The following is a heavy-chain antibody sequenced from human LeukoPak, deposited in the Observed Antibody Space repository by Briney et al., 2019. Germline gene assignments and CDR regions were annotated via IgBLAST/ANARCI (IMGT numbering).Heavy chain of an antibody. J-gene: IGHJ5*02. CDR3: ARLRKYYDILTGYWRLWFDP. V-gene: IGHV4-39*01. D-gene: IGHD3-9*01. Sequence: SETLSLTCTVSGASISSTSYYWGWIRQPPGKGLEWIGSIYYSGSTYYNPSLKSRVTISVDTSKNQFSLKLSSVTAADTAVYYCARLRKYYDILTGYWRLWFDPWGQGTLVTVSS. CDR2: IYYSGST. CDR1: GASISSTSYY.